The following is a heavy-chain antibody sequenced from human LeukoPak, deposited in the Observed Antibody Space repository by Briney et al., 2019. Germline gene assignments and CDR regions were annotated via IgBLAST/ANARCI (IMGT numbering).Heavy chain of an antibody. D-gene: IGHD5-18*01. V-gene: IGHV3-9*01. CDR3: ARDRPEVGKYSRYDY. CDR2: ISWNSGSI. CDR1: GFTFDDYA. J-gene: IGHJ4*02. Sequence: PGGSLRLSCAASGFTFDDYAMHWVRQAPGKGLEWVSGISWNSGSIGYADSVKGRFTISRDNAKNSLYLQMNSLRAEDTAVYYCARDRPEVGKYSRYDYWGQGTLVTVSS.